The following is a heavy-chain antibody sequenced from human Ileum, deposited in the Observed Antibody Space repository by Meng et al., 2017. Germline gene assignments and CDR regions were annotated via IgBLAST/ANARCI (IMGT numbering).Heavy chain of an antibody. V-gene: IGHV4-4*02. CDR1: GGSISTSNW. J-gene: IGHJ4*02. Sequence: QVQLQESGPGLVKPSGTLSLTCAVSGGSISTSNWWSWVRQSPGKGLEWIGEVYHSGSTEYNPSLQGRVTILVDTSNNQFSLRLRSVTAADTAVYSCTKESPPNVVSSMGYWGQGTLVTVSS. CDR2: VYHSGST. CDR3: TKESPPNVVSSMGY. D-gene: IGHD2-15*01.